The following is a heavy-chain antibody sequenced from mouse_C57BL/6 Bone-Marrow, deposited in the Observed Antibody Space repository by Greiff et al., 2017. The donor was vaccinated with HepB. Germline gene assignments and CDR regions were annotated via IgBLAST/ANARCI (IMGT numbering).Heavy chain of an antibody. Sequence: QVQLKQSGPGLVQPSQSLSITCTVSGFSLTSYGVHWVRQSPGKGLEWLGVIWSGGSTDYNAAVISRLSISKDNSKSQVFFKMNSLQADDTAIYYCARNNYGSSPYAMDYWGQGTSVTVSS. V-gene: IGHV2-2*01. J-gene: IGHJ4*01. CDR1: GFSLTSYG. CDR3: ARNNYGSSPYAMDY. D-gene: IGHD1-1*01. CDR2: IWSGGST.